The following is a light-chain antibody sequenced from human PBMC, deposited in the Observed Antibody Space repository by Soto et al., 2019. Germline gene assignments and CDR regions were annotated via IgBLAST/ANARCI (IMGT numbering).Light chain of an antibody. Sequence: DIVMTQSPLSLPVTPGEPAPISCRSSQILLHHNGHNYLDWYLQKPGQSPKVLIYLSFNRASGVPDRFSGSGSGTDFTLKISRVEAEDVGVYYCIQTRQAPYTFGQGNKLEIK. V-gene: IGKV2-28*01. J-gene: IGKJ2*01. CDR3: IQTRQAPYT. CDR2: LSF. CDR1: QILLHHNGHNY.